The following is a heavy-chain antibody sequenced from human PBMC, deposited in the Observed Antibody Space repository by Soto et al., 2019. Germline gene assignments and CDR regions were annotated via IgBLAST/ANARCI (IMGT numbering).Heavy chain of an antibody. D-gene: IGHD3-10*01. V-gene: IGHV4-4*02. Sequence: PSETLSLTCAVSSASISSSNWWSWVRQPPGKGLEWIGEIYHSGSTNYNPSLKGRVTISVDKSKNQFSLKLSSVTAADTAVYYCARYGSGTYYSRQNYYYYYMDVWGKGTTVTVSS. CDR2: IYHSGST. J-gene: IGHJ6*03. CDR1: SASISSSNW. CDR3: ARYGSGTYYSRQNYYYYYMDV.